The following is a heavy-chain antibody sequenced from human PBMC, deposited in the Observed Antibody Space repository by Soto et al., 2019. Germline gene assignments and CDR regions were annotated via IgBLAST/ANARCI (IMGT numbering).Heavy chain of an antibody. CDR3: ARDGYDGSGSPYPAY. Sequence: SETLSLTCTVSGGSMIEYFWSWVRQSPGKGLEWIGYIYYLGSTDYNPSLKSRVTISVDTSKRQFSLKLSSVTAADTAIYYCARDGYDGSGSPYPAYWGPGIQVTVSS. CDR1: GGSMIEYF. D-gene: IGHD3-10*01. CDR2: IYYLGST. J-gene: IGHJ4*02. V-gene: IGHV4-59*01.